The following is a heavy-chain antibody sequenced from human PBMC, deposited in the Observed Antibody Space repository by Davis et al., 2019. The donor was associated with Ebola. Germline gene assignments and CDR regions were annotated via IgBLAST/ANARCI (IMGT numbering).Heavy chain of an antibody. D-gene: IGHD3-22*01. CDR2: IYHGGST. Sequence: MPGGSLRLSCAVSGGSISSSNWWSWVRQTPGKGLEWIGEIYHGGSTNYNPSLKSRVTMSIDKSKNQFSLNLSSVTAADTAIYYCARDYYDSSGYIWYFDLWGRGTLVTVSS. J-gene: IGHJ2*01. V-gene: IGHV4-4*02. CDR3: ARDYYDSSGYIWYFDL. CDR1: GGSISSSNW.